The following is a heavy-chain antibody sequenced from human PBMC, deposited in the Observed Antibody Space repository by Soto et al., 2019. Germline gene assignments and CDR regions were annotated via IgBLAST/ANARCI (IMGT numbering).Heavy chain of an antibody. CDR2: IRSSGSTI. CDR3: ARDRPYSSSWAGDFDS. D-gene: IGHD6-13*01. V-gene: IGHV3-11*01. CDR1: GFTFSDYH. Sequence: QVQLVESGGGLVKPRGSLRLSCAASGFTFSDYHMNWIRQTPGNGLEWVSYIRSSGSTIYYADSVKGRFTISRDNAKNSLYLQMNSLRVEDTAVYYCARDRPYSSSWAGDFDSWGQGTLVTVSS. J-gene: IGHJ4*02.